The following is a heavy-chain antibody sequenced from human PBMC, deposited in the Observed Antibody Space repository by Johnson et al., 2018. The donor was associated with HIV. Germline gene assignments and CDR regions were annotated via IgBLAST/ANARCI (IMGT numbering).Heavy chain of an antibody. CDR2: ILYDGSNT. CDR1: GFTFSSYA. D-gene: IGHD1-26*01. Sequence: VQLVESGGGVVQPGRSVRLSCAASGFTFSSYAMHWVRQAPVKGLAWVAVILYDGSNTNYADSVKGRFTISRDNSKNTVYLQMNSVRVEETGMYYCVREGGGEWEPPDAFDIWGQGTMVTASS. J-gene: IGHJ3*02. CDR3: VREGGGEWEPPDAFDI. V-gene: IGHV3-30*04.